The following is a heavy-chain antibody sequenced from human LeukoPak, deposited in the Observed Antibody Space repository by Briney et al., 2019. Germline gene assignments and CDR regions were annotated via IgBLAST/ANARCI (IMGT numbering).Heavy chain of an antibody. Sequence: PSETLSLTCTVSGGSISSYYWNWIRQPPGKGLEWIGYIYYSGSTNYNPSLKSRVTISVDTSKNHFSLKLSSVTAADTAIYYCARLPTTTVTSRFDYWGQGTLVTVSS. J-gene: IGHJ4*02. CDR3: ARLPTTTVTSRFDY. V-gene: IGHV4-59*01. D-gene: IGHD4-17*01. CDR1: GGSISSYY. CDR2: IYYSGST.